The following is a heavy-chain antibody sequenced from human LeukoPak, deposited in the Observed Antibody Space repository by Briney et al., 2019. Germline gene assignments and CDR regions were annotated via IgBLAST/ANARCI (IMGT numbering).Heavy chain of an antibody. J-gene: IGHJ6*02. CDR1: GFTFSNYG. V-gene: IGHV3-33*01. Sequence: GGSLRLSCAASGFTFSNYGMHWVRQAPGKGLEWVAVIWYDGSIKYYADSVKGRFSISRDNSKNTLYLQMNSLRAEDTAVYYCARYCSGGTCKLGYYYYGMDVWGQGTTVTVSS. D-gene: IGHD2-15*01. CDR3: ARYCSGGTCKLGYYYYGMDV. CDR2: IWYDGSIK.